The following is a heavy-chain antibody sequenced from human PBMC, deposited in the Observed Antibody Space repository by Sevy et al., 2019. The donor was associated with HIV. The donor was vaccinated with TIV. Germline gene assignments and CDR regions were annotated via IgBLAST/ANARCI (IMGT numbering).Heavy chain of an antibody. J-gene: IGHJ5*02. V-gene: IGHV4-39*01. Sequence: SETLSLTCTVSGGSISSSSYYWGWIRQPPGKGLEWIGSIYYSVSTYYSPSLRSRVTISVDTSKNQFSLKLSSVTAADTAVSYCARVGINYYDSSGISFDPWGQRTLVTVSS. CDR1: GGSISSSSYY. D-gene: IGHD3-22*01. CDR2: IYYSVST. CDR3: ARVGINYYDSSGISFDP.